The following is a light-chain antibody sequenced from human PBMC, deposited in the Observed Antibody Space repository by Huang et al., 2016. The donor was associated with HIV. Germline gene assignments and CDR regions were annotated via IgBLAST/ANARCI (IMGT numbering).Light chain of an antibody. V-gene: IGKV1-27*01. CDR1: QGIANY. J-gene: IGKJ3*01. CDR2: AAS. CDR3: QKYHSAPFT. Sequence: DIQMTQSPSSLSASVGDRVTITCRASQGIANYLAWYQQKPGKVPKLLIYAASIFQSGVPSRISGSGSGTDFTLTISSLQPEDVATYYCQKYHSAPFTFGPGTKVDIK.